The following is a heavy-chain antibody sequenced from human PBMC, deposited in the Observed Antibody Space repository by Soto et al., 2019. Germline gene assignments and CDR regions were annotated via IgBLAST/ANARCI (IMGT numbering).Heavy chain of an antibody. CDR1: GFTFSSFS. V-gene: IGHV3-21*02. Sequence: EVQLVESGGGLVKPGGSLRLSCAASGFTFSSFSMNWVRQAPGKGLEWVASITISSSYIYCADSVKGRFTISRDNAKNSLYLQMHSLGSEDTAVYYCARGVPDFQHWGQGTLVTVSS. CDR3: ARGVPDFQH. D-gene: IGHD2-2*01. CDR2: ITISSSYI. J-gene: IGHJ1*01.